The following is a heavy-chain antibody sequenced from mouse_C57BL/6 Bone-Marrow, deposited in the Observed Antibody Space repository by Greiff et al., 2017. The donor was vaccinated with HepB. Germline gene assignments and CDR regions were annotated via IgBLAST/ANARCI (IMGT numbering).Heavy chain of an antibody. J-gene: IGHJ4*01. CDR3: ARGFDYYYYAMDY. V-gene: IGHV3-6*01. D-gene: IGHD2-4*01. CDR1: GYSITSGYY. CDR2: ISYDGSN. Sequence: EVKLMESGPGLVKPSQSLSLTCSVTGYSITSGYYWNWIRQFPGNKLEWMGYISYDGSNNYNPSLKNRISITRDTSKNQFFLKLNSVTTEDTATYYCARGFDYYYYAMDYWGQGTSVTVSS.